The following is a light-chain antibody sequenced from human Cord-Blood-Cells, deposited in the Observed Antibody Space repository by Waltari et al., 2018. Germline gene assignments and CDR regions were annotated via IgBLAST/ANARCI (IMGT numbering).Light chain of an antibody. CDR2: AAS. CDR3: QQSYSTPWT. Sequence: DIQMTQYPSSLSASVGDRVTITCRASQSISSYLNWYPQKPGKAPKLLIYAASSLQSGVPSRFSGSGSGTDFTLTISSLQPEDFATYYCQQSYSTPWTFGQGTKVEIK. J-gene: IGKJ1*01. CDR1: QSISSY. V-gene: IGKV1-39*01.